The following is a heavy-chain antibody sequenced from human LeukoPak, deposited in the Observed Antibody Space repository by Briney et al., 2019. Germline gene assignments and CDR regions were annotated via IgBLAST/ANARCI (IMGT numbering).Heavy chain of an antibody. CDR2: GHHSERS. V-gene: IGHV4-59*02. Sequence: SETLSLTCSVSGDSVSSTYWSWVRQPPGKGLEWIAYGHHSERSNYNPSLKSRVTISVDTSKNQFSLKLSSVTAADTAVYYCARGYSSFDYWGQGTLVTVSS. CDR3: ARGYSSFDY. D-gene: IGHD6-13*01. CDR1: GDSVSSTY. J-gene: IGHJ4*02.